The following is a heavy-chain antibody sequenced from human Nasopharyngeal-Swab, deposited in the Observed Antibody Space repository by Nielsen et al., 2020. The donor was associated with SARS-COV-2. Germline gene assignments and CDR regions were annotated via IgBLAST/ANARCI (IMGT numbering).Heavy chain of an antibody. D-gene: IGHD3-3*01. Sequence: ASVKVSCKASAYSFRSYGINWVRQAPGQGLEWMGWISVYNADTNYAQKLQGRVSMTTDTSTSTAYMELRRMRSDDTAVYYCAREIEEWLVVPSLSFDYWGQGTLVTVSS. J-gene: IGHJ4*02. CDR1: AYSFRSYG. CDR3: AREIEEWLVVPSLSFDY. CDR2: ISVYNADT. V-gene: IGHV1-18*01.